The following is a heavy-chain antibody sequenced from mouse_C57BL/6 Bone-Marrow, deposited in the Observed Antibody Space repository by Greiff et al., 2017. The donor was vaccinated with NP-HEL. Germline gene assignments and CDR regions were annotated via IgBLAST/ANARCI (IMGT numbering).Heavy chain of an antibody. CDR3: ARYYYGSSSDFDV. Sequence: QVQLQQSGAELARPGASVKLSCKASGYTFTSYGISWVKQRTGQGLEWIGEIYPRSGNTYYNEKFKGKATLTADKSSSTAYMELRSLTSEDSAVYFCARYYYGSSSDFDVWGTGTTVTVSS. J-gene: IGHJ1*03. CDR1: GYTFTSYG. D-gene: IGHD1-1*01. CDR2: IYPRSGNT. V-gene: IGHV1-81*01.